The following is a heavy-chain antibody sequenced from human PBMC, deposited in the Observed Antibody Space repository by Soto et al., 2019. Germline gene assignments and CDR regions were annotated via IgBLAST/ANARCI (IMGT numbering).Heavy chain of an antibody. D-gene: IGHD6-19*01. CDR1: GFTFSSYG. CDR2: ISYDGSNK. Sequence: LRLSCAASGFTFSSYGMHWARQAPGKGLEWVAVISYDGSNKYYADSVKGRFTISRDNSKNTLYLQMNSLRAEDTAVYYCAKEGPQWPVPGYWGQGTLVTVSS. J-gene: IGHJ4*02. V-gene: IGHV3-30*18. CDR3: AKEGPQWPVPGY.